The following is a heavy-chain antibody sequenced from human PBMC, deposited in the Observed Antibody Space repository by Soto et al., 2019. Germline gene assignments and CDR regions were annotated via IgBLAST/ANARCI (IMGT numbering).Heavy chain of an antibody. CDR3: ARQMVMVRGVIAYYFDY. J-gene: IGHJ4*02. CDR2: IYYSGST. D-gene: IGHD3-10*01. CDR1: GGSISSYY. Sequence: QVQLQESGPGLVKPSETLSLTCTVSGGSISSYYWSWIRQPPGKGLEWIGYIYYSGSTNYNPSLKSRVTISVDTSKNQFSLKLSSVTAADTAVYYCARQMVMVRGVIAYYFDYWGQGTLVTVSS. V-gene: IGHV4-59*01.